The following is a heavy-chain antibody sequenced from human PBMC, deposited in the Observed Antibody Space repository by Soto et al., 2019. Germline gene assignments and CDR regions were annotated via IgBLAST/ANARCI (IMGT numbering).Heavy chain of an antibody. D-gene: IGHD2-15*01. V-gene: IGHV4-4*07. CDR3: ARDIRLLQDYYYGMDV. Sequence: PSETLSLTCTVSGGSISSYYWSWIRQPAGKGLEWIGRIYTSGSTNHNPSLKSRVTMSVDTSKNQFSLKLSSVTAADTAVYYCARDIRLLQDYYYGMDVWGQGTTVTVSS. CDR1: GGSISSYY. CDR2: IYTSGST. J-gene: IGHJ6*02.